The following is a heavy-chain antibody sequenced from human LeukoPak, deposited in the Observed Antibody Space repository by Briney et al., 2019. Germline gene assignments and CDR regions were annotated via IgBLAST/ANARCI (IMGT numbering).Heavy chain of an antibody. D-gene: IGHD3-10*01. J-gene: IGHJ4*02. Sequence: PGRSLRLSCAASGFTFSSYGMHWVRQAPGKGLEWVAVISYDGSNKYYADSVKGRFTISRDNSKNTLYLQMNSLRAEDTAVYYCAKDSPHQKEYDYYGSGSSYFDYWGQGTLVTVSS. V-gene: IGHV3-30*18. CDR1: GFTFSSYG. CDR2: ISYDGSNK. CDR3: AKDSPHQKEYDYYGSGSSYFDY.